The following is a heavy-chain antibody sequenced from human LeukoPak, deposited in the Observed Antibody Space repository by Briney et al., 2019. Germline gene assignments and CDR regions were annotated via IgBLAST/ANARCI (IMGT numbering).Heavy chain of an antibody. CDR3: ASSSDAFDI. D-gene: IGHD6-6*01. CDR2: IHESGGFI. Sequence: GGSLRLSCAASGFTFSRYTMNWVRQAPGKGLEWVSSIHESGGFIYYADSVKGRFTIPRDNAEKSLYLQMDSLRAEDTAVYYCASSSDAFDIWGQGTMVTVS. J-gene: IGHJ3*02. CDR1: GFTFSRYT. V-gene: IGHV3-21*01.